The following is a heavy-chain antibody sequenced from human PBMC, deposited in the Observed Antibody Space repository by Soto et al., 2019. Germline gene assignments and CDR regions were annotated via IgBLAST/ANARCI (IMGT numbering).Heavy chain of an antibody. J-gene: IGHJ4*02. Sequence: QVQLVQSGAEEKKPGASVKVSCKASGYTFTSYAMHWVRQAPGQRLEWMGWINAGNGNTKYSQKFQGRVTITRDTSAITAYMELSNLRSEDTAVYYCARSIVVVTALDYWGQGTLVTVSS. D-gene: IGHD2-21*02. CDR3: ARSIVVVTALDY. CDR2: INAGNGNT. V-gene: IGHV1-3*05. CDR1: GYTFTSYA.